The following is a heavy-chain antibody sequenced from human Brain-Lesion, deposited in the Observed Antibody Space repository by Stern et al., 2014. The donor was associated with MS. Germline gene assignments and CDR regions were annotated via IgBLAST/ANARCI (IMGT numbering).Heavy chain of an antibody. J-gene: IGHJ5*01. CDR3: ARGERWFDS. V-gene: IGHV3-74*02. CDR2: VNNDGRRT. D-gene: IGHD3-10*01. CDR1: GFTFSNYW. Sequence: EVQLEESGGGLVQPGGSLRLSCAASGFTFSNYWMHWVRQAPGKGLVCVSRVNNDGRRTSYADSVKGRFTMSRDNAKNTLYLQMNSLRVEDTAIYYCARGERWFDSWGQGTLVTVSS.